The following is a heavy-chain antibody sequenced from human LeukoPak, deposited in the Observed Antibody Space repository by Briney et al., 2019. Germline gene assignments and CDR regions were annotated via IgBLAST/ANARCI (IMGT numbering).Heavy chain of an antibody. J-gene: IGHJ4*02. Sequence: GGSLRLSCAASGFTFSNAWMSWVRQAPGKGLEWVGRIKSKTDGGTTDYAAPVKGRFTISRDDSKNTLYLQMNSLKTEDTAEYYCTTEMTTVTTLFRYWGQGTLVTVSS. V-gene: IGHV3-15*01. CDR2: IKSKTDGGTT. CDR1: GFTFSNAW. CDR3: TTEMTTVTTLFRY. D-gene: IGHD4-17*01.